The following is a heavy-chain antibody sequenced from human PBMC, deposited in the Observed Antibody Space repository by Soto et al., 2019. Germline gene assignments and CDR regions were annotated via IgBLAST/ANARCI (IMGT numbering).Heavy chain of an antibody. CDR2: ISSSSSYT. J-gene: IGHJ4*02. D-gene: IGHD2-15*01. Sequence: KTGGSLRLSCAASGFTFSDYYMSWIRQAPGKGLEWVSYISSSSSYTNYADSVKGRFTISRDNAKNSLYLQMNSLRAEDTAVYYCARMEAAAIYKGNDYWGQGTLVTVSS. CDR3: ARMEAAAIYKGNDY. V-gene: IGHV3-11*06. CDR1: GFTFSDYY.